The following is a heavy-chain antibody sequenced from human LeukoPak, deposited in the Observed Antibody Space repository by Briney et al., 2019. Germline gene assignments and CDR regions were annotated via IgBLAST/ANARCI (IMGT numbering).Heavy chain of an antibody. CDR2: ISSNGGST. V-gene: IGHV3-64*01. CDR1: GFTFSSYA. Sequence: GGSLRLPCAASGFTFSSYAMHWVRQAPGKGLEYVSAISSNGGSTYYANSVKGRFTISRDNSKNTLYLQMGSLRAEDMAVYYCAREVDHSFDYWGQGTLVTVSS. J-gene: IGHJ4*02. CDR3: AREVDHSFDY.